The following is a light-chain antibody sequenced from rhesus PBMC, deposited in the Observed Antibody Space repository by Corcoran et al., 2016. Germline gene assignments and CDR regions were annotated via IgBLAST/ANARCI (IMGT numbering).Light chain of an antibody. CDR1: QGMSSY. J-gene: IGKJ2*01. V-gene: IGKV1-28*02. CDR2: AAS. Sequence: DIQMTQSPSSLSASVGDTVTITRWASQGMSSYLNWFHQKPGKAPKLLIYAASSLESGVPSRFRGNGSGTDFTLTISGLQPEDFAIYYCLQHNSYPYSFGQGTKVEIK. CDR3: LQHNSYPYS.